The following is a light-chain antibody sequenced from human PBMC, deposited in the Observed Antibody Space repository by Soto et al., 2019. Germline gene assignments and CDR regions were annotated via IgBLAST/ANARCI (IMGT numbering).Light chain of an antibody. CDR2: DAS. J-gene: IGKJ4*01. CDR1: QSVSSY. V-gene: IGKV3-11*01. CDR3: QQRRDWPRT. Sequence: EIVLTQSPATLSLSPGERATLSCRASQSVSSYLAWYQHKPGQAPRLLIHDASNRATGISARFSGGGSGTAFTLALSSLEPEDFAVYCGQQRRDWPRTFGGGTKLEIK.